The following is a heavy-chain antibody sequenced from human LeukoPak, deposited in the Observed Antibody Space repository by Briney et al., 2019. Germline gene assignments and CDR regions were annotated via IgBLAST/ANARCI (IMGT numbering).Heavy chain of an antibody. V-gene: IGHV1-69*05. J-gene: IGHJ4*02. CDR2: IIPIFGTA. CDR1: GGTFSSYA. D-gene: IGHD3-10*01. CDR3: ATGYYYGSGPLDY. Sequence: SVKVSCKASGGTFSSYAISWVRQAPGQGLEWMGGIIPIFGTANYAQKFQGRVTITTDESTSTAYMELSSLRSEDTAVYYCATGYYYGSGPLDYWGQGTLVTVSS.